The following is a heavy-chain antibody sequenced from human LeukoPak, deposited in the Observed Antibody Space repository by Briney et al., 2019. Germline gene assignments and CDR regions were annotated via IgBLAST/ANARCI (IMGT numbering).Heavy chain of an antibody. CDR1: GFTFSIYA. CDR3: AKRGGVGATTLRASDI. CDR2: ISGSGGST. V-gene: IGHV3-23*01. J-gene: IGHJ3*02. Sequence: GGSLRLPCAASGFTFSIYAMSWVRQAPGKGLEWVSAISGSGGSTYYADSVKGRFTISRDNSKNTLYLQMNSLRADDTAVYYCAKRGGVGATTLRASDIWGQGTMVTVSS. D-gene: IGHD1-26*01.